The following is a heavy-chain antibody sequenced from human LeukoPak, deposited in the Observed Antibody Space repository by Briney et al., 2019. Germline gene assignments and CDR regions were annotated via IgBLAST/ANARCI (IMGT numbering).Heavy chain of an antibody. J-gene: IGHJ4*02. D-gene: IGHD1-26*01. Sequence: PSETLSLTCTGSGGSISSTSHYWGWVRQPPGKGLEWIGYIHNSGRTCYNPSLESRVSISVDTSKNQFSLRMGSVTAADTAVYYCASPYSGSYSSFDYWGQGTLVTVSS. V-gene: IGHV4-39*01. CDR2: IHNSGRT. CDR3: ASPYSGSYSSFDY. CDR1: GGSISSTSHY.